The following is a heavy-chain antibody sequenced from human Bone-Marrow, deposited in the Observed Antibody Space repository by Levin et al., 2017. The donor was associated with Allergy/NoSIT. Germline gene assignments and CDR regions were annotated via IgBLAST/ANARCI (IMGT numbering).Heavy chain of an antibody. V-gene: IGHV4-59*01. CDR3: ARDKYYYDSSGYWVLPEADAFDI. J-gene: IGHJ3*02. D-gene: IGHD3-22*01. Sequence: PSETLSLTCTVSGGSISSYYWSWIRQPPGKGLEWIGYIYYSGSTNYNPSLKSRVTISVDTSKNQFSLKLSSVTAADTAVYYCARDKYYYDSSGYWVLPEADAFDIWGQGTMVTVSS. CDR1: GGSISSYY. CDR2: IYYSGST.